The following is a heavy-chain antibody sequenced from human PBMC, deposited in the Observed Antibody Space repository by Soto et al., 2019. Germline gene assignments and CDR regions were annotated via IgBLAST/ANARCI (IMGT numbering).Heavy chain of an antibody. Sequence: SVNVSCKASGGTFSIYAISWVRQAPGEGLEWMGGIIPIFGTANYAQKFQGRVTITADESTSTAYMELSSLRSEDTAVYYCARDHYDILIGPSDYYCYGMDVWGQGTTVTVSS. CDR2: IIPIFGTA. CDR3: ARDHYDILIGPSDYYCYGMDV. D-gene: IGHD3-9*01. J-gene: IGHJ6*01. CDR1: GGTFSIYA. V-gene: IGHV1-69*13.